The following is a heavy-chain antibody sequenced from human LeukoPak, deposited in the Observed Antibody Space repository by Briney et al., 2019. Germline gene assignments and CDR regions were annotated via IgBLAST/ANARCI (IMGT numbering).Heavy chain of an antibody. V-gene: IGHV3-53*01. J-gene: IGHJ4*02. CDR1: GLTVSSNY. Sequence: GGSLRLSCAVSGLTVSSNYMTWVRHAPGKGLESVSEIYSGGDTDYADAVKGRFTVSRDSRRNTLYLQMNSLRPEDTAIYYCARDRAGTTWVFYLDYWGQGSQVTVSS. CDR2: IYSGGDT. D-gene: IGHD6-13*01. CDR3: ARDRAGTTWVFYLDY.